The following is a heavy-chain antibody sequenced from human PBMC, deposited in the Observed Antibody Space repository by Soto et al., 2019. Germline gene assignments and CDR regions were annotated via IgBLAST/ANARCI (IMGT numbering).Heavy chain of an antibody. V-gene: IGHV1-3*01. CDR1: GYTFTSYA. Sequence: GASVKVSCKASGYTFTSYAMHWVRQAPGQRLEWMGWINAGNGNTKYSQKFQGRVTITRDTSASTAYMELSSLRSEDTAVYYCARDQDFRRYCSSTRCYAKREKEKNWFDPWGQGTLVTVSS. CDR3: ARDQDFRRYCSSTRCYAKREKEKNWFDP. CDR2: INAGNGNT. J-gene: IGHJ5*02. D-gene: IGHD2-2*01.